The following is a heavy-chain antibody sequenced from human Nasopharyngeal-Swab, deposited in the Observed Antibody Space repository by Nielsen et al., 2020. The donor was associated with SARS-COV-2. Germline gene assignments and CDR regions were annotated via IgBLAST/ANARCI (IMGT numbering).Heavy chain of an antibody. V-gene: IGHV3-30-3*01. D-gene: IGHD6-19*01. CDR3: ARHRFGIAVADSDY. CDR2: ISYDGSNK. J-gene: IGHJ4*02. Sequence: WIRQPPGKGLEWVAVISYDGSNKYYADSVKGRFTISRDNAKNSLYLQMNSLRAEDTAVYYCARHRFGIAVADSDYWGQGTLVTVSS.